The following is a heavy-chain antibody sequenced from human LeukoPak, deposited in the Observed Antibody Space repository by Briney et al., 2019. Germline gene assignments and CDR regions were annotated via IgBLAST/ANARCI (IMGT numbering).Heavy chain of an antibody. V-gene: IGHV4-28*01. J-gene: IGHJ3*02. CDR3: ARNQAVAANRGAFDI. Sequence: SDTLSLTCAVSGYSMSSNNWWAWIRQPPGKGLEWIGYIYYSGNTYYNPYNPSLTSRVTMSVDTSKNQFSLKLDSVTEIDTAMYYCARNQAVAANRGAFDIWGQGTMVTVSS. CDR2: IYYSGNT. CDR1: GYSMSSNNW. D-gene: IGHD6-19*01.